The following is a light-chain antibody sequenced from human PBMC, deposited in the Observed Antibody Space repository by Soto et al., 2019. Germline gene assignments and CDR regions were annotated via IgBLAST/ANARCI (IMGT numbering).Light chain of an antibody. CDR1: QSVSSN. CDR2: GAS. V-gene: IGKV3-15*01. CDR3: HQYNNWPPLYT. Sequence: EIVMTQSPATLSVSPGERATLSCRASQSVSSNLAWYQQKPGQAPRLLIYGASTRATGVPARFSGSGSGTEFTLTISGLQSEDFAVYYCHQYNNWPPLYTFGQGTKLEIK. J-gene: IGKJ2*01.